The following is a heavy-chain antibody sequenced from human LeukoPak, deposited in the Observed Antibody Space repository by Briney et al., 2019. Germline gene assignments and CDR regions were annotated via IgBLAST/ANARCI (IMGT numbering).Heavy chain of an antibody. CDR2: ISSDGSRT. CDR1: GFTFSNFA. Sequence: GGSLRLSCAPSGFTFSNFAIHWVRQAPGKGLEYISAISSDGSRTFYANSVKGRFTISRDNSKDTLYLQMRSLTTEDMAVYYCARETATGVTSSWYYDYRGQGTLVTVSS. V-gene: IGHV3-64*01. J-gene: IGHJ4*02. CDR3: ARETATGVTSSWYYDY. D-gene: IGHD6-13*01.